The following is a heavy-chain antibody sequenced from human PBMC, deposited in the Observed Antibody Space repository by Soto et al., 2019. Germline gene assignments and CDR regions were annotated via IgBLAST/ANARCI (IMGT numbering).Heavy chain of an antibody. D-gene: IGHD3-16*01. CDR2: KHTSGTT. V-gene: IGHV4-4*07. J-gene: IGHJ6*02. CDR1: GGSISGYY. CDR3: ARGGEFYVLDV. Sequence: QVQLQESGPGLVKPSETLSLTCTVSGGSISGYYWTWIRQPAGKGLEWIGRKHTSGTTHYNPSLQGRVTMSIDTSTNQFSLNLSSVTAADTAVYYCARGGEFYVLDVWGQGTTVAVSS.